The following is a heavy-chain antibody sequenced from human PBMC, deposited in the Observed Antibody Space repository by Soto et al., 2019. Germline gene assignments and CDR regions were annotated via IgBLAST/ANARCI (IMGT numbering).Heavy chain of an antibody. CDR1: GTTISSGDHY. V-gene: IGHV4-30-4*01. CDR3: ARVYGRGDYFDF. D-gene: IGHD1-26*01. CDR2: MYYTGKT. J-gene: IGHJ4*02. Sequence: QVQLQESGPGLVKPSQTLSLTCTVSGTTISSGDHYWSWIRQAPGKGLEWIGYMYYTGKTYYNTPLQSRVTLSVDTSKNQFSLKMTSVTAADTAMYFCARVYGRGDYFDFWGRGTLVSVSS.